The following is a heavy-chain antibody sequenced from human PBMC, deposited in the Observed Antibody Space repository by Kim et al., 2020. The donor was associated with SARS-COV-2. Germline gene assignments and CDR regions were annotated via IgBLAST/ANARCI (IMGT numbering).Heavy chain of an antibody. D-gene: IGHD6-13*01. V-gene: IGHV5-10-1*01. J-gene: IGHJ4*02. CDR3: AAFPAYSSSWPNHFDY. CDR2: IDPSDSYT. CDR1: GYSFTSYW. Sequence: GESLKISCKGSGYSFTSYWISWVRQMPGKGLEWMGRIDPSDSYTNYSPSFQGHVTISADKSISTAYLQWSILKASDTAMYYCAAFPAYSSSWPNHFDYWGQGTLVTVSS.